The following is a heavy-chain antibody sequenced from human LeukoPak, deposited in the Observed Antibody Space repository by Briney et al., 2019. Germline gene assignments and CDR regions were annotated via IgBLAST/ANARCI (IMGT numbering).Heavy chain of an antibody. CDR1: GFTFSSYG. CDR2: IWYDGSNK. J-gene: IGHJ4*02. D-gene: IGHD3-9*01. Sequence: GGSLRLSCAASGFTFSSYGMHWVRQAPGKGLEWVAVIWYDGSNKYYADSVKGRFTISRDNSKNTLYLQMNSLRAEGTAVYYCARDGDYDILTGYPDYWGQGTLVTVS. V-gene: IGHV3-33*01. CDR3: ARDGDYDILTGYPDY.